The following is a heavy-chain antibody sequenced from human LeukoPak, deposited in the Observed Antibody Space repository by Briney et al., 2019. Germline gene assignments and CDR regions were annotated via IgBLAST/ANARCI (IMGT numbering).Heavy chain of an antibody. J-gene: IGHJ5*02. CDR1: GGSISSGGYY. V-gene: IGHV4-61*02. CDR3: ARAYFSSWYMNWFDP. CDR2: IYTSGST. Sequence: RSSETLSLTCAVSGGSISSGGYYWSWIRQPAGKGLEWIGRIYTSGSTNYNPSLKSRVTMSVDTSKNQFSLKLSSVTAADTAVYYCARAYFSSWYMNWFDPWGQGTLVTVSS. D-gene: IGHD6-13*01.